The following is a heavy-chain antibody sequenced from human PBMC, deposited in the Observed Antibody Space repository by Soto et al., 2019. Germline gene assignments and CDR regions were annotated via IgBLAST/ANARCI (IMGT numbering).Heavy chain of an antibody. Sequence: SVKVSFKASGFTFTSSAVQWVRQARGQRLEWIGWIVVGSGNTNYAQKFQERVTITRDMSTSTAYMELSSLRSEDTAVYYCVAFSISWFQYYFDYWGQGTLVTVSS. CDR2: IVVGSGNT. D-gene: IGHD6-13*01. CDR1: GFTFTSSA. J-gene: IGHJ4*02. V-gene: IGHV1-58*01. CDR3: VAFSISWFQYYFDY.